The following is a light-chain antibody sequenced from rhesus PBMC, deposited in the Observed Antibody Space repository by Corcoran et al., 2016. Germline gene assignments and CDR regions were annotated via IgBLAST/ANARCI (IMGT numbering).Light chain of an antibody. CDR3: QQHNTFPRT. Sequence: DIQMTTSPSSLSASVGDTVTIPCQASQGISKYLAWYQQKPGKAPKLLIYDASTLQSGVPSRLSGSVSGTEFTLPISSLQPEDFATYYCQQHNTFPRTFGQGTKVEI. V-gene: IGKV1-25*01. CDR2: DAS. CDR1: QGISKY. J-gene: IGKJ1*01.